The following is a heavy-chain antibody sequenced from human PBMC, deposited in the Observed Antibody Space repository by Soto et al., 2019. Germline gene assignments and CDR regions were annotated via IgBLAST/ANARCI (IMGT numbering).Heavy chain of an antibody. V-gene: IGHV5-51*01. J-gene: IGHJ4*02. CDR1: GYSFTSYW. CDR2: IYPGDSDT. CDR3: VRVGDHYGSSCEFDY. D-gene: IGHD6-13*01. Sequence: PGESLKISCKGSGYSFTSYWIGWVRQMPGKGLEWMGIIYPGDSDTRYSPSFQGQVTISADKSISTAYLQWSSLKASDTAMYYCVRVGDHYGSSCEFDYWGQGTLVSVAS.